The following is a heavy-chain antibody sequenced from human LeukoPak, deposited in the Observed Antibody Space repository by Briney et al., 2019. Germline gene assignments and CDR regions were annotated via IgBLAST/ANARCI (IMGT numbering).Heavy chain of an antibody. CDR2: IYYSGST. CDR1: GGSISSYY. Sequence: EXXSLTXTVSGGSISSYYWSWIRQPPGKGLEWIGYIYYSGSTNYNPSLTSRVTISVDTSKNQFSLKLSSVTAADTAVYYCARDYYDYGDYLEWYFDLWGRGTLVTVSS. D-gene: IGHD4-17*01. V-gene: IGHV4-59*01. CDR3: ARDYYDYGDYLEWYFDL. J-gene: IGHJ2*01.